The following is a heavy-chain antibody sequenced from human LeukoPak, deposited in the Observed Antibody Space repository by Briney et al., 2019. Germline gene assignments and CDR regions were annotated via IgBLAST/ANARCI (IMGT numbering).Heavy chain of an antibody. Sequence: ASVKVSCKASGYTFTGYYMHWVRQAPGQGLEWMGWINPNSGGTNYAQKFQGRVTMTRDTSISTAYMELSRLRSDDTAVYYCARSVTIFGVDFDYWGQGTLVTVSS. CDR3: ARSVTIFGVDFDY. D-gene: IGHD3-3*01. CDR2: INPNSGGT. J-gene: IGHJ4*02. V-gene: IGHV1-2*02. CDR1: GYTFTGYY.